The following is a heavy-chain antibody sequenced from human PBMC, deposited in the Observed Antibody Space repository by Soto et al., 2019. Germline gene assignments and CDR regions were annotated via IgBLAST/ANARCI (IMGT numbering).Heavy chain of an antibody. CDR2: IYPGDSDT. Sequence: GESLKISCKGSGYSFTSYWIGWVRQMPGKGLEWMGIIYPGDSDTRYSPSFQGQVTISADKSISTAYLQWSSLKASDTAMYYCARHRVAYDIKCGMDVWGQGTTVTVSS. CDR1: GYSFTSYW. V-gene: IGHV5-51*01. D-gene: IGHD3-9*01. CDR3: ARHRVAYDIKCGMDV. J-gene: IGHJ6*02.